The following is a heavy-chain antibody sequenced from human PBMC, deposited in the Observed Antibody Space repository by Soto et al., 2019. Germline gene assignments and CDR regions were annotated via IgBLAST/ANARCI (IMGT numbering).Heavy chain of an antibody. CDR3: AIDRWRHTH. CDR2: ISGGGTGA. CDR1: GFTFSDHA. J-gene: IGHJ4*02. V-gene: IGHV3-23*01. D-gene: IGHD2-15*01. Sequence: EVQLLESGGGLVQPGGSLRLSCTASGFTFSDHAMTWVRQAPGKGLEWLSGISGGGTGAYYADSVKGRFTVSRDNSNNTVFLQMVSLRVVDTAVYCCAIDRWRHTHWGQGTLVTVSS.